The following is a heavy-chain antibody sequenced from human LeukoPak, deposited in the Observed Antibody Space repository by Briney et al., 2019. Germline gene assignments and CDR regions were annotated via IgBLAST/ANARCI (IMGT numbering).Heavy chain of an antibody. CDR1: GYTSTGYY. J-gene: IGHJ6*02. Sequence: GASVKVSCKASGYTSTGYYMHWVRQAPGQGLEWMGRINPNSGGTNYAQKFQGRVTMTRDTSISTAYMELSRLRSDDTAVYYCASYCSSTSCYTGNYYYYGMDVWGQGTTVTVSS. V-gene: IGHV1-2*06. CDR2: INPNSGGT. D-gene: IGHD2-2*02. CDR3: ASYCSSTSCYTGNYYYYGMDV.